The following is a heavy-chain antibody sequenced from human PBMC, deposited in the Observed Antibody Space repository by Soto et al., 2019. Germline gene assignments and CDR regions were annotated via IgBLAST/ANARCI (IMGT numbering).Heavy chain of an antibody. J-gene: IGHJ6*03. CDR3: ARADLLITIFGVVITRDYYMDV. CDR1: GYTFTSYD. V-gene: IGHV1-8*01. Sequence: GASVKVSCKASGYTFTSYDINWVRQATGQGLEWMGWMNPNSGNTGYAQKFQGRVTMTRNTSISTAYMELSSLRSEDTAVYYCARADLLITIFGVVITRDYYMDVWGKGTTVTVSS. D-gene: IGHD3-3*01. CDR2: MNPNSGNT.